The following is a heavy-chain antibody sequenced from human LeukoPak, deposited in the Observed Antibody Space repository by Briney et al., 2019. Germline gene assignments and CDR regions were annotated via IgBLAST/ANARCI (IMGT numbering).Heavy chain of an antibody. CDR2: ISGSGGST. V-gene: IGHV3-23*01. Sequence: GGSLRLSCAASGFTFDDYAMHWVRQAPGKGLEWVSAISGSGGSTYHADSVKGRFTISRDNSKNTLYLQMNSLRAEDTAVYYCAKESGWSLNNWFDPWGQGTLVTVSS. D-gene: IGHD6-19*01. J-gene: IGHJ5*02. CDR3: AKESGWSLNNWFDP. CDR1: GFTFDDYA.